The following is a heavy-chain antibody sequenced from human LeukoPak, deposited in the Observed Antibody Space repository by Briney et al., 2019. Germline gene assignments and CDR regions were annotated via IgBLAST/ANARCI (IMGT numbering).Heavy chain of an antibody. J-gene: IGHJ2*01. CDR2: IYYSGTT. CDR1: GGSIRSSYYY. D-gene: IGHD1-26*01. Sequence: PSETLSLTCTVSGGSIRSSYYYWGWIRQPPGKGLEWIGYIYYSGTTNYNPPLKSRVTISVDTSKNQFSLKLTSVTAADTAVYFCARGGWSLDLWGRGTLVAVSS. CDR3: ARGGWSLDL. V-gene: IGHV4-61*05.